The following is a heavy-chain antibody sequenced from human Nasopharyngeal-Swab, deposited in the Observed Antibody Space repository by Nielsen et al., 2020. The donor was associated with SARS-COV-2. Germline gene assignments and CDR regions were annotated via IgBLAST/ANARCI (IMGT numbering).Heavy chain of an antibody. Sequence: GESLKISCAASGFTFSSYAMSWVRQAPGKGLEWVSYISSSGSTIYYADSVKGRFTISRDNAKNSLYLQMNSLRAEDTAVYYCARGLYYYYYYYMDVWGKGTTVTVSS. CDR3: ARGLYYYYYYYMDV. CDR1: GFTFSSYA. CDR2: ISSSGSTI. V-gene: IGHV3-48*04. D-gene: IGHD2-15*01. J-gene: IGHJ6*03.